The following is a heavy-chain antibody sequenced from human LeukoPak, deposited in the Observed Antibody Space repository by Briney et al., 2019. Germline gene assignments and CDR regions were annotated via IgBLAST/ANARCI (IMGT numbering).Heavy chain of an antibody. J-gene: IGHJ4*02. V-gene: IGHV4-30-4*01. CDR3: ARGSSAIQLYYFDY. CDR2: IYYSGST. Sequence: PPQTLSLTCTVSGGSISSGDYYWSWIRQPPGKGLEWIGYIYYSGSTYYNPSLKSRVTISVDTSKNQFSLKLSSVTAADTAVYYCARGSSAIQLYYFDYWGQGTLVTVSS. CDR1: GGSISSGDYY. D-gene: IGHD2-2*02.